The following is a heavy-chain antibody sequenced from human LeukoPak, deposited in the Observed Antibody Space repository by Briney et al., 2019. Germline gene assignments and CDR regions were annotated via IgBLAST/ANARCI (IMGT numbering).Heavy chain of an antibody. CDR1: GFTFSSYA. Sequence: GGSLRLSCAASGFTFSSYAMHWVRQAPGKGLEWVAVISYDGSNKYYADSVKGRFTISRDNSKNTLYLQMNSLRAEDTAVYYCARGRITMVRGVIGYWGQGTLVTVSS. CDR3: ARGRITMVRGVIGY. CDR2: ISYDGSNK. V-gene: IGHV3-30-3*01. J-gene: IGHJ4*02. D-gene: IGHD3-10*01.